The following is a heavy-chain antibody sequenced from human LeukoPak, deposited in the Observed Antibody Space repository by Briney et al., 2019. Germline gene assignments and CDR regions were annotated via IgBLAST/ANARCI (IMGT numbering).Heavy chain of an antibody. J-gene: IGHJ4*02. CDR3: ARAGNNWNYALDY. Sequence: GGSLRLSCAASGFTFSDYYMSWIRQAPGKGLEWVSYISSSGNTIYYADSVKGRFTISRDNAKNSLYLQMNSLRAEDTAVYFCARAGNNWNYALDYWGQGTLVTVSS. V-gene: IGHV3-11*04. CDR2: ISSSGNTI. CDR1: GFTFSDYY. D-gene: IGHD1-7*01.